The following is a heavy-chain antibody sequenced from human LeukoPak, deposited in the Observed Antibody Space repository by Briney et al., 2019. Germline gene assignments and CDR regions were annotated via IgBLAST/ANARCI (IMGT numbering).Heavy chain of an antibody. J-gene: IGHJ3*02. D-gene: IGHD1-1*01. Sequence: PGGSLRLSCVASGFTFRGYSMHWVRQAPGKGLEYVSAINDNGDNTFYANSVKGRFTISRDNSKNTLYLQMGSLTAEDTALFYCARVGRRTCDMWGQGTMVTVSS. V-gene: IGHV3-64*01. CDR1: GFTFRGYS. CDR2: INDNGDNT. CDR3: ARVGRRTCDM.